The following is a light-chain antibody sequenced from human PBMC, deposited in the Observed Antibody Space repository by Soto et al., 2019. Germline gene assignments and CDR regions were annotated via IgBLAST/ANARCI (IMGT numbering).Light chain of an antibody. Sequence: QSALTQPASVSGSRGPSITMSCTGTSSDVGAYDYVSWYQQHPGKAPKLIIYEVSNRPSGVSDRFSGSKSGNTASLTLSGLKAADEADYYCSAFTLASAFVCGTGTKVPVL. CDR1: SSDVGAYDY. J-gene: IGLJ1*01. CDR2: EVS. V-gene: IGLV2-14*01. CDR3: SAFTLASAFV.